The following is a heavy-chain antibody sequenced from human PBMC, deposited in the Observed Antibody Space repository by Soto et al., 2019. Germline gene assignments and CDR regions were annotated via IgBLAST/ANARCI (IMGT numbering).Heavy chain of an antibody. CDR2: ISYDGSNK. J-gene: IGHJ6*02. CDR3: AKDLSFGAAGGRYYYYGMDV. CDR1: GFTFSSYG. Sequence: GGSLRLSCAASGFTFSSYGMHWVRQAPGKGLEWVAVISYDGSNKYYADSVKGRFTISRDNSKNTLYLQMNSLRAEDTAVYYCAKDLSFGAAGGRYYYYGMDVWGQGTTVTVSS. V-gene: IGHV3-30*18. D-gene: IGHD6-13*01.